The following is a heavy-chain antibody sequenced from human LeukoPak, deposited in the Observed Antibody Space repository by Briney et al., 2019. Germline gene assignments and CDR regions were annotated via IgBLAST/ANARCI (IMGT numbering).Heavy chain of an antibody. D-gene: IGHD5/OR15-5a*01. CDR2: IWYDGSNK. V-gene: IGHV3-33*03. Sequence: GGSLRLSCAASGFTFSSYGMHWVRQAPGKGLEWVAVIWYDGSNKYYADSVKGRFTISRDNAMKSLHLQMSSLRAEDTAVYYCAISVSHWFGPWGQGTLVTVSS. J-gene: IGHJ5*02. CDR3: AISVSHWFGP. CDR1: GFTFSSYG.